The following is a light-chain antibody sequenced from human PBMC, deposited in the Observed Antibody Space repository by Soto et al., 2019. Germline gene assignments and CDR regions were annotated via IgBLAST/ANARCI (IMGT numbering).Light chain of an antibody. J-gene: IGKJ1*01. V-gene: IGKV3-20*01. CDR1: QSVSSSY. CDR2: GAS. CDR3: QQYGSSPLT. Sequence: EVVLTQSPGTLSLSPGERVTLSCRASQSVSSSYLAWYQQKPGQAPRLLIYGASNRASGIPDRFSGSGSGTDFTLTISRLEPEDFALYYCQQYGSSPLTFGQGTKVEIK.